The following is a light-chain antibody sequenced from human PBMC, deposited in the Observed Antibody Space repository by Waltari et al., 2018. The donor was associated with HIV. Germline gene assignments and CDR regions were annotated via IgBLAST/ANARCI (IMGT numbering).Light chain of an antibody. V-gene: IGLV2-8*01. Sequence: QSALTQPPSASGSPGQSVTISYTGTSSDIGGYNYVSWYQQHPGRAPTLIIYEVNKRPSGVPNRFFGSKSGNTASLTVSGLQTEDEADYYCSSYAGVNSFVLFGGGTKLTVL. CDR1: SSDIGGYNY. CDR2: EVN. CDR3: SSYAGVNSFVL. J-gene: IGLJ2*01.